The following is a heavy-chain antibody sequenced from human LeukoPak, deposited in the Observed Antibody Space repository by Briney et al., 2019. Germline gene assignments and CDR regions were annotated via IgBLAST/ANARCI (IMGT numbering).Heavy chain of an antibody. V-gene: IGHV1-46*02. CDR2: INPSSGST. Sequence: ASVKVSCKASGYTFNSYYMHWVRQAPGQGLEWMGIINPSSGSTSYAQKFQGRVTMTRDTSINTAYMELHSLRSEDTAVYYCARGYSPTLRTTGNDYWGQGTLVTVSS. J-gene: IGHJ4*02. CDR1: GYTFNSYY. CDR3: ARGYSPTLRTTGNDY. D-gene: IGHD1-1*01.